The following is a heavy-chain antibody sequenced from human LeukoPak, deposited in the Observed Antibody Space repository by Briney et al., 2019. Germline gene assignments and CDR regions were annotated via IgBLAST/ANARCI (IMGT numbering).Heavy chain of an antibody. Sequence: PGGSLRLSCAASGFTFSSYWMHWVRQAPGKGLVWVSRINSDGSSTSYADSVKGRFTISRDNAKNTLYLQMNSLRAEDTAVYYCARDSPSYCSSCYFDYWGQGTLVTVSS. CDR1: GFTFSSYW. V-gene: IGHV3-74*01. CDR3: ARDSPSYCSSCYFDY. CDR2: INSDGSST. J-gene: IGHJ4*02. D-gene: IGHD6-13*01.